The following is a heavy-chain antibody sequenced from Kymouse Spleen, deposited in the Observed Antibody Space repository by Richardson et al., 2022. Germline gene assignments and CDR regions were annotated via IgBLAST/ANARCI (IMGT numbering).Heavy chain of an antibody. V-gene: IGHV4-34*01. D-gene: IGHD6-6*01. Sequence: QVQLQQWGAGLLKPSETLSLTCAVYGGSFSGYYWSWIRQPPGKGLEWIGEINHSGSTNYNPSLKSRVTISVDTSKNQFSLKLSSVTAADTAVYYCARSSMGRYFDLWGRGTLVTVSS. J-gene: IGHJ2*01. CDR2: INHSGST. CDR3: ARSSMGRYFDL. CDR1: GGSFSGYY.